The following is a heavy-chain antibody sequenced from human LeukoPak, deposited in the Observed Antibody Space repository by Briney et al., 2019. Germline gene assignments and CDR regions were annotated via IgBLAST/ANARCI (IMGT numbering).Heavy chain of an antibody. D-gene: IGHD1-26*01. V-gene: IGHV4-39*01. J-gene: IGHJ4*02. CDR1: GGSITSSGYY. CDR2: IYYSGST. Sequence: SETLSLTCTVSGGSITSSGYYWGWIRQPPGKGLEWIGNIYYSGSTFYNPSLESRVTISVDTSRNQFSLKLSSVAAADTALYFCARQVGTTENDYWGQGTLVTVSS. CDR3: ARQVGTTENDY.